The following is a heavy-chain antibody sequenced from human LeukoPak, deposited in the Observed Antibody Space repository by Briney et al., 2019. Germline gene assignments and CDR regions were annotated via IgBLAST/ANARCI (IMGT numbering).Heavy chain of an antibody. CDR1: GFTFSSYA. D-gene: IGHD7-27*01. CDR3: ARDGWGSGYFDY. Sequence: GGSLRLSCAASGFTFSSYAMHWVRQAPGKGLEWVAVISYDGSNKYYADSVKGRFTISRDNSKNTLYLQMNSLRAEDTAVYYCARDGWGSGYFDYWGQGTLVTVSS. V-gene: IGHV3-30*14. CDR2: ISYDGSNK. J-gene: IGHJ4*02.